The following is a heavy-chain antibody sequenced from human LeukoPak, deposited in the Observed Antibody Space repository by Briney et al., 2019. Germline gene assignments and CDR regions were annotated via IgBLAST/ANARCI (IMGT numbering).Heavy chain of an antibody. V-gene: IGHV3-72*01. J-gene: IGHJ4*02. CDR2: TRNKANSYTT. CDR3: AGVVADGYFDY. CDR1: GFTFSDHY. D-gene: IGHD5-12*01. Sequence: GGSLRLSCAASGFTFSDHYMDWVRQAPGKGLEWVGRTRNKANSYTTEYAASVKGRFTISRDDSKNPLYLQMNSLKTEDTAVYYCAGVVADGYFDYWGQGTLVTVSS.